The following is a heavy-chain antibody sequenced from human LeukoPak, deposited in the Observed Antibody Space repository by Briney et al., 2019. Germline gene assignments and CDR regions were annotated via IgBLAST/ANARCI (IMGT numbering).Heavy chain of an antibody. Sequence: SETLSLTCTVSGGSVSSGSYYWSWIRQPPGKGLEWIGYIYYSGSTNYNPSLKSRVTISVDTSKNQFSLKLSSVTAADTAVYFCARVDCSSTSCYTPQYYFDYLGQGTLVTVS. V-gene: IGHV4-61*01. CDR2: IYYSGST. D-gene: IGHD2-2*02. CDR1: GGSVSSGSYY. CDR3: ARVDCSSTSCYTPQYYFDY. J-gene: IGHJ4*02.